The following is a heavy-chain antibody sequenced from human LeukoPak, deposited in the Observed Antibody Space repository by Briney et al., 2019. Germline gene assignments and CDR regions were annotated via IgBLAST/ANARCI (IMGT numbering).Heavy chain of an antibody. Sequence: PGGSLILSCAASGFTFSKAWMSWVRRAPGKGLEWVGSIKSKADGGTTDYAAPVKGRFTFSRDDSKNTLYLQMNSLKTEDTAVYYCTTLRYFDWLLSWGRGTLVTVSS. CDR3: TTLRYFDWLLS. D-gene: IGHD3-9*01. J-gene: IGHJ5*02. V-gene: IGHV3-15*01. CDR1: GFTFSKAW. CDR2: IKSKADGGTT.